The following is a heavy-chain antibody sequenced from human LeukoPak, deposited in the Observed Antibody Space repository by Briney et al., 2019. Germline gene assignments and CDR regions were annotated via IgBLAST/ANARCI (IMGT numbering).Heavy chain of an antibody. V-gene: IGHV1-18*01. D-gene: IGHD6-13*01. CDR1: GYTFTSYG. J-gene: IGHJ4*02. CDR3: ARDMRLGYSSSWYSFGY. CDR2: ISAYNGNT. Sequence: ASVTVSCKASGYTFTSYGISWVRQAPGQGLEWMGWISAYNGNTNYAQKLQGRVTMTTDTSTSTAYMELRSLRSDDTAVYYCARDMRLGYSSSWYSFGYWGQGTLVTVSS.